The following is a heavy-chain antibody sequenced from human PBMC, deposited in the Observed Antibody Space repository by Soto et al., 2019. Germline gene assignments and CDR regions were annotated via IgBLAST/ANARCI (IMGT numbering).Heavy chain of an antibody. CDR1: GFTFSSYG. D-gene: IGHD2-15*01. CDR3: AKLVVVVAATGVDY. Sequence: QVQLVESGGGVVQPGRSPRLSCAASGFTFSSYGMHWVRQAPGKGLEWVAVISYDGSNQYYADSVKGRFTISRDNSKNTLYLQMNSLRAEDTAVYYCAKLVVVVAATGVDYWGQGTLVTVSS. CDR2: ISYDGSNQ. V-gene: IGHV3-30*18. J-gene: IGHJ4*02.